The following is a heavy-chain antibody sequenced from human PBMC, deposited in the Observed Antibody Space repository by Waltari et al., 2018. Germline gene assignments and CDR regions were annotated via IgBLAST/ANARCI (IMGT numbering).Heavy chain of an antibody. Sequence: QVQLVQSGAEVKKPGASVKVSCKASGYTFTSYAMHWVRQAPGHRLEWMGWINAGNGNTKYSQKFQGRVTITRDTSASTAYMELSSLRSEDTAVYYCARDSGEGNLGYYYYGMDVWGQGTTVTVSS. J-gene: IGHJ6*02. CDR2: INAGNGNT. D-gene: IGHD3-10*01. CDR3: ARDSGEGNLGYYYYGMDV. CDR1: GYTFTSYA. V-gene: IGHV1-3*01.